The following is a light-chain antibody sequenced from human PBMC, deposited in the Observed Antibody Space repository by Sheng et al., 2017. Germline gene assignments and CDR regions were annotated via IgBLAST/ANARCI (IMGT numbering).Light chain of an antibody. CDR3: AAWDDSLNGFV. Sequence: QSVLTQPPSASGTPGQRVTISCSGSSSNIGNHYVYWYQQLPGTTPKLLIYLNNQRPSGVPDRSSGSKSGTSASLAISGLRSEDEADYYCAAWDDSLNGFVFGTGTTVTVL. CDR2: LNN. J-gene: IGLJ1*01. CDR1: SSNIGNHY. V-gene: IGLV1-47*01.